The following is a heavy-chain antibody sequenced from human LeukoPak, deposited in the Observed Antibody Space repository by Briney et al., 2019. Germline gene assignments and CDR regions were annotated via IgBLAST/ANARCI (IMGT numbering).Heavy chain of an antibody. CDR1: VGSLRSGGYY. J-gene: IGHJ5*02. CDR3: ARAPFYVSNSRGCFDP. Sequence: PQTLSLTRTLSVGSLRSGGYYCGWVRPHPGKGLEWVGYISYSGRTYYNPFLKSRVTKAVDTSKNQFSLKLSSVTAADTAIYCCARAPFYVSNSRGCFDPWGQGTRVTVSS. V-gene: IGHV4-31*03. D-gene: IGHD4-23*01. CDR2: ISYSGRT.